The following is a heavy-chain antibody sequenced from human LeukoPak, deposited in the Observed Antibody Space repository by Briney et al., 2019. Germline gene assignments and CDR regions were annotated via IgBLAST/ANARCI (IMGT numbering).Heavy chain of an antibody. V-gene: IGHV3-23*01. CDR2: ISGSGGST. CDR1: GFTFSSYA. Sequence: GGSLRLSCTASGFTFSSYAMSWVRQAPGKGLEWVSAISGSGGSTYYADSVKGRFTISKDNSKNTLYLQMNSLRAEDTAVYYCANIVLLWLELDYWGQRTLVTVSS. D-gene: IGHD3-10*01. J-gene: IGHJ4*02. CDR3: ANIVLLWLELDY.